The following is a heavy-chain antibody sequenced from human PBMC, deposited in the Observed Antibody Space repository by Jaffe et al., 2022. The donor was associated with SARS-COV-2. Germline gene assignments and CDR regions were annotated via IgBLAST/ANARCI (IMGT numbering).Heavy chain of an antibody. D-gene: IGHD1-1*01. J-gene: IGHJ5*02. Sequence: EVQLVESGGGLVQPGKSLRLSCEASGFTFSRHWMHWVRLGPGKGLEWVSRISNDGKTTDYADSVKGRFTISRDNAKNTVYLQMNSLRAEDTAVYYCVRIVEQQERYRAFDPWGQGTLVTVSS. V-gene: IGHV3-74*01. CDR2: ISNDGKTT. CDR1: GFTFSRHW. CDR3: VRIVEQQERYRAFDP.